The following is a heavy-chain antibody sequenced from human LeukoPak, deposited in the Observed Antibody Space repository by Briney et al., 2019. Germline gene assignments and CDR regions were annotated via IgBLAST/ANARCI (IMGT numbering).Heavy chain of an antibody. Sequence: SETLSLTCTVSGGSITSYHWSWIRQPPGKGLEWIGFVYYSGSTNYSPSLKSRATISIDTSKNQFSLRLSSVTAADTAVYYCARHGGVSGTYFPPHHYGMDVWGQGTTVTVSS. CDR2: VYYSGST. V-gene: IGHV4-59*08. CDR1: GGSITSYH. D-gene: IGHD3-16*01. J-gene: IGHJ6*02. CDR3: ARHGGVSGTYFPPHHYGMDV.